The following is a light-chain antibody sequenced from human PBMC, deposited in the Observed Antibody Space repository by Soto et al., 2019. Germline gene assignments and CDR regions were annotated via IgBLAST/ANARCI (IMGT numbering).Light chain of an antibody. CDR1: SSDVGGYNY. CDR3: GSYAGSYTVV. Sequence: QSALTQPRSVSGSPGQSVTISCTGTSSDVGGYNYVSWYQQHPGKAPKLMIYDVTKRPSGVPDRFSGSKSGNTASLTISGLQGEDEADYYGGSYAGSYTVVFGGGPKVTVL. J-gene: IGLJ2*01. V-gene: IGLV2-11*01. CDR2: DVT.